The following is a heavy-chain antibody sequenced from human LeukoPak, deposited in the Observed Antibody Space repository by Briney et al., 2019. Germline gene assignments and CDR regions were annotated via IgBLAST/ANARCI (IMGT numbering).Heavy chain of an antibody. J-gene: IGHJ4*02. CDR1: GFTFDDYG. V-gene: IGHV3-20*04. Sequence: GGSLRLSCAASGFTFDDYGMSWVRQGPGKGLEWVSGINWNGGMTAYADSVKGRFTISRDNAKNSLYLQMTSLRAEDTAVYYCASSWGSAIDFWGQGTLVTVSS. CDR2: INWNGGMT. CDR3: ASSWGSAIDF. D-gene: IGHD3-16*01.